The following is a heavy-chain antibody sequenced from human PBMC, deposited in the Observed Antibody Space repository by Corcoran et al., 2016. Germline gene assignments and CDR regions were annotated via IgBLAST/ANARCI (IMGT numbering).Heavy chain of an antibody. CDR1: GFTFSNYV. J-gene: IGHJ4*02. Sequence: EVQLLESGGGLVQSGGSLRLSCAASGFTFSNYVMSWVRQAPGKGLEWVSHISGSSSNTDYADSVKGRFTISRDNSKNTLFLQMNSLRAEDTAVYYGAKGDQWLGYFDYWGQGTLVTVSS. CDR2: ISGSSSNT. V-gene: IGHV3-23*01. D-gene: IGHD6-19*01. CDR3: AKGDQWLGYFDY.